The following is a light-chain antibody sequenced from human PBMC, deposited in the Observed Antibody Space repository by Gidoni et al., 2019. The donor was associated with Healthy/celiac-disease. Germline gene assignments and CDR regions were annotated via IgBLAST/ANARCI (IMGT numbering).Light chain of an antibody. CDR2: DAS. CDR3: QQDDNLPPT. Sequence: DIQMTQSPSSLSVSVGDRVTITCQASQDISNYLNWYQQKQGKAPKLLIYDASYLETWVPSMFSGSGSWTDFTFSISSLQPEDIATYYCQQDDNLPPTFGQXTKLEIK. J-gene: IGKJ2*01. V-gene: IGKV1-33*01. CDR1: QDISNY.